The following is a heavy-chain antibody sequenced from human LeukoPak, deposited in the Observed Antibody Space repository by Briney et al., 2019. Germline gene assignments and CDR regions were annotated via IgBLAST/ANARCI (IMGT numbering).Heavy chain of an antibody. J-gene: IGHJ4*02. CDR3: TRHDPADY. V-gene: IGHV3-74*01. CDR2: VNSDGSST. D-gene: IGHD1-1*01. Sequence: PGGSLRLSCAASGFTFSDYWMHWVRQAPGKGLVWVSRVNSDGSSTNYADSVKGRFTISRDNAKKTLYLQMNSLRAEDTAVYYCTRHDPADYWGQGTLVTVSS. CDR1: GFTFSDYW.